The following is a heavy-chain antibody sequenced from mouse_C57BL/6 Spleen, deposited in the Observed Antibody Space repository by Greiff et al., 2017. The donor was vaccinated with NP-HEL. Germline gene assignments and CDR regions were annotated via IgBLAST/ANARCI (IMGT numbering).Heavy chain of an antibody. D-gene: IGHD1-1*01. CDR1: GFSFNTYA. CDR2: IRSKSNNYAT. J-gene: IGHJ3*01. Sequence: EVKLLESGGGLVQPKGSLKLSCAASGFSFNTYAMNWVRQAPGKGLEWVARIRSKSNNYATYYADSVKDRFTISRDDSESMLYLQMNNLKTEDTAMYYCVSQSYYGSSSFAYWGQGTLVTVSA. V-gene: IGHV10-1*01. CDR3: VSQSYYGSSSFAY.